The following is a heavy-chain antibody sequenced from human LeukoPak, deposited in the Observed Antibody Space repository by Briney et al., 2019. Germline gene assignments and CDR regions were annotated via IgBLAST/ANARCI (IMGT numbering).Heavy chain of an antibody. Sequence: SETLSLTCTVSGGSISTYYWSWIRRPPGKGLEWIAYIHASGPTNYNPSLKSRITISVDTSKNQFSLKLSSVTAADTAVYYCARHDAGIAARPLDNWGQGTLVTVSS. CDR1: GGSISTYY. CDR2: IHASGPT. V-gene: IGHV4-4*09. J-gene: IGHJ4*02. CDR3: ARHDAGIAARPLDN. D-gene: IGHD6-6*01.